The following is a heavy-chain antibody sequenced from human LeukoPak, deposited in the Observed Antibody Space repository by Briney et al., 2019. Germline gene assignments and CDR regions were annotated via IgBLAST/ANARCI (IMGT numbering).Heavy chain of an antibody. CDR2: IEEDGSEK. CDR1: GFTFSIYW. D-gene: IGHD3-22*01. V-gene: IGHV3-7*01. CDR3: ARDLLFVDSSGYDY. J-gene: IGHJ4*02. Sequence: GGSLRLSCAASGFTFSIYWMSWVRQAPGKGLEWVANIEEDGSEKYYVDSVKGRFTISRDNAKNSLYLQMDSLRAEDTAAYYCARDLLFVDSSGYDYWGQGSLVTVSS.